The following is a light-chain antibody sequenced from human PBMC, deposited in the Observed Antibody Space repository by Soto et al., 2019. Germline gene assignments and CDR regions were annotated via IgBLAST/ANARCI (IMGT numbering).Light chain of an antibody. J-gene: IGKJ1*01. Sequence: EIVLTQSQATLSSFRVDSGTLXSRPSQYVNTRLAWYQHRPGQAPRLLIYDASNRATGIPARFSGSGSGTDFTLTISSLEPEDFAVYYCHQRQSWPRTSGQGTKVDI. V-gene: IGKV3-11*01. CDR2: DAS. CDR1: QYVNTR. CDR3: HQRQSWPRT.